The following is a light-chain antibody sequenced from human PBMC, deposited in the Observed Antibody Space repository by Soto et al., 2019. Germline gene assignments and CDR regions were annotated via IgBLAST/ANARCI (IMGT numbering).Light chain of an antibody. Sequence: DIQMTQSPSTLSASVGDRVTIPCRASQSMNRYLAWYQQKPGKAPKLLIYDASSLEDGVPSRFSGSGSGTEFTLTISGLQPDDFATYYCQHYNNYPWTFGQGTKVEI. J-gene: IGKJ1*01. CDR2: DAS. CDR1: QSMNRY. V-gene: IGKV1-5*01. CDR3: QHYNNYPWT.